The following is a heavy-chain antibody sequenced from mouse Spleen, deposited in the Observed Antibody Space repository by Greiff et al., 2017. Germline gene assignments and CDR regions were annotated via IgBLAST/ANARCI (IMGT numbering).Heavy chain of an antibody. J-gene: IGHJ4*01. CDR1: GYTFTSYT. Sequence: QVQLKQSGAELARPGASVKMSCKASGYTFTSYTMHWVKQRPGQGLEWIGYINPSSGYTKYNQKFKDKATLTADKSSSTAYMQLSSLTSEDSAVYYCARLGYGNYAYYAMDYWGQGTSVTVSS. V-gene: IGHV1-4*01. CDR2: INPSSGYT. CDR3: ARLGYGNYAYYAMDY. D-gene: IGHD2-10*02.